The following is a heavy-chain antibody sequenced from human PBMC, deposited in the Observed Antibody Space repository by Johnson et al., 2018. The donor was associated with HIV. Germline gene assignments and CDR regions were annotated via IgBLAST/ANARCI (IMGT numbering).Heavy chain of an antibody. Sequence: VQLVESGGGLVQPGGSLRLSCAASGFTFDDYGMSWVRQAPGKGLEWVSGINWNAGSNKSYADSVKGRFTISRDNSKNTLYLQMNSLRAEDTAVYFCAREMVTTGFRAVDLWGQGTMVTVSS. D-gene: IGHD1-1*01. J-gene: IGHJ3*01. V-gene: IGHV3-20*04. CDR2: INWNAGSNK. CDR1: GFTFDDYG. CDR3: AREMVTTGFRAVDL.